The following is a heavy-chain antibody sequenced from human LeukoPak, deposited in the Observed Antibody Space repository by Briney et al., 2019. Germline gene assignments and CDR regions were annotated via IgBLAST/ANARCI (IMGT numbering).Heavy chain of an antibody. V-gene: IGHV3-7*05. CDR3: ARSRLWGNDAFDI. CDR2: INQDGSEK. J-gene: IGHJ3*02. CDR1: RFTFSSYS. D-gene: IGHD7-27*01. Sequence: GGSLRLSCAASRFTFSSYSMTWVRQAPGKGLEWVANINQDGSEKNYVDSVKGRFTISRDYAKNSLYLQMNGLRAEDTAVYYCARSRLWGNDAFDIWGQGTMVTVSS.